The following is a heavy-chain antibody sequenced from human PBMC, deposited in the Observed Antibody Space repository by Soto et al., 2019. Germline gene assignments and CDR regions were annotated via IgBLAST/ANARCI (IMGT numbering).Heavy chain of an antibody. CDR3: AKPSSGWYHFDY. CDR2: ISYTGSSE. Sequence: QVQLVESGGGVVQPGRSLRLSCATSGFTFSSHGMHWVRQAPGKGLEWVALISYTGSSEYYADSVKGRFTISRDNSKNTLYLQMNSLRPEDTAVYYCAKPSSGWYHFDYWGQGTLVTVSS. V-gene: IGHV3-30*18. CDR1: GFTFSSHG. D-gene: IGHD6-19*01. J-gene: IGHJ4*02.